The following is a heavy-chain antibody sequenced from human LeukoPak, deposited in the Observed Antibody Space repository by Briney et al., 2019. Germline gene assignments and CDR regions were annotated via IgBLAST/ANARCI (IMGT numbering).Heavy chain of an antibody. Sequence: GGSLRLSCAASGFTFSNYWMHWVRQAPGKGLVWVSRIYNDGSKTTYADSVKGRFTISRGNAKNTVYLQMNSLRAEDTAVYYCARDGAYTIDYWGQGTLVTVSS. CDR1: GFTFSNYW. V-gene: IGHV3-74*01. D-gene: IGHD3-16*01. J-gene: IGHJ4*02. CDR3: ARDGAYTIDY. CDR2: IYNDGSKT.